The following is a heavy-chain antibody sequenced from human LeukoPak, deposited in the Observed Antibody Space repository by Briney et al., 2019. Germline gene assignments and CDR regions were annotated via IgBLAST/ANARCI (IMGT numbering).Heavy chain of an antibody. CDR3: AKVGPRYCIDASCRPPSWFDP. D-gene: IGHD2-15*01. CDR2: ISGSGGTT. J-gene: IGHJ5*02. CDR1: GFTFCRYA. V-gene: IGHV3-23*01. Sequence: GGSLRLSCAASGFTFCRYAMSWVRQAPGKGLEWVSAISGSGGTTYYADSVKGRFTISRDNSKNTLYLQMNSLRAEDTAVYYCAKVGPRYCIDASCRPPSWFDPWGQGTLVTVSS.